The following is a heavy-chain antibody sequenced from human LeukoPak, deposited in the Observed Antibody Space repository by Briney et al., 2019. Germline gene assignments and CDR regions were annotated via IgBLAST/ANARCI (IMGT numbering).Heavy chain of an antibody. J-gene: IGHJ4*02. CDR3: ARDGYNYFDY. D-gene: IGHD5-24*01. Sequence: VASVKVSCKASGGTFTSYAISWVRQAPGQGLEWMGRIIPILGIANYAQKFQGRVTITADKSTSTAYMELSSLRSEDTAVYYCARDGYNYFDYWGQGTLVTVSS. CDR2: IIPILGIA. CDR1: GGTFTSYA. V-gene: IGHV1-69*04.